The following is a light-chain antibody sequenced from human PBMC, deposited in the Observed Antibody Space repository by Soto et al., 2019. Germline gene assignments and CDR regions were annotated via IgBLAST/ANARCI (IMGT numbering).Light chain of an antibody. CDR3: QQYGNSPPGT. CDR2: EAL. Sequence: ETVLTQSPATLSLSPGERATLSCRASRSISTYLAWYQQKPGQAPRLLIYEALNRATGIPARFSGSGSGTDFTLTISSLEPEDFAVYFCQQYGNSPPGTFGQGTRL. V-gene: IGKV3-11*01. CDR1: RSISTY. J-gene: IGKJ5*01.